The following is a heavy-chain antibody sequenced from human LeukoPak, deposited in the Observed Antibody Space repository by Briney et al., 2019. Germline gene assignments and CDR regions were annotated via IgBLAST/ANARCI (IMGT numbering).Heavy chain of an antibody. CDR1: GDSVSSNSAA. Sequence: SQTLSLTCAISGDSVSSNSAAWNWIRQSPSRGLEWLGRTYYRSKWYNDYAVSVKSRITINPDTSKNQFSLQLNSVTPEDTAVYYCARDLGTHRAGGPYDAFDIWGQGTMVTVSS. J-gene: IGHJ3*02. V-gene: IGHV6-1*01. CDR3: ARDLGTHRAGGPYDAFDI. CDR2: TYYRSKWYN. D-gene: IGHD1-14*01.